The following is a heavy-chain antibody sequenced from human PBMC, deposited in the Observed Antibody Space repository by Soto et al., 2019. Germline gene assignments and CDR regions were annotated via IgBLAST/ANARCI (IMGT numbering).Heavy chain of an antibody. CDR2: IYPGDSDT. Sequence: PGESLKISCKGSGYSCSSYWIGWVRQMPGKGLEWMGIIYPGDSDTRYRPSFQGQVTISADKSISTPYPQWSSLKASDTAMYYCARHLYSSGWYGAFYIWGQGTMFTVSS. CDR3: ARHLYSSGWYGAFYI. D-gene: IGHD6-19*01. J-gene: IGHJ3*02. V-gene: IGHV5-51*01. CDR1: GYSCSSYW.